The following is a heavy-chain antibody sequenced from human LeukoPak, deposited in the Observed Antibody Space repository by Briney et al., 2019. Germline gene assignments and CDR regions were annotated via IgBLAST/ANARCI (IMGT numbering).Heavy chain of an antibody. Sequence: GGSLRLSCAASGFTVSSNYMSWVRQAPGKGLEWVSVIYSGGSTYYADSVKGRFTISRDNSKNTLYLQMNSLRAEDTAVYYCARAPIAAAGTTFFDYWGQGALVTVSS. CDR1: GFTVSSNY. J-gene: IGHJ4*02. V-gene: IGHV3-66*01. CDR2: IYSGGST. D-gene: IGHD6-13*01. CDR3: ARAPIAAAGTTFFDY.